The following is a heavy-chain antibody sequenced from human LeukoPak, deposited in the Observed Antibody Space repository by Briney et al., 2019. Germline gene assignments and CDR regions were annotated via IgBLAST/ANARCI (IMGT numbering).Heavy chain of an antibody. D-gene: IGHD1-26*01. V-gene: IGHV4-30-4*08. CDR2: IYYSGST. CDR3: ARSIVGATGDY. Sequence: SETLSLTCTVSGGSISSGDYYWSWIRQPPGKGLDWIGYIYYSGSTYYNPSLKSRVTISVDTSKNQFSLKLSSVTAADTAVYYCARSIVGATGDYWGQGTLVTVSS. J-gene: IGHJ4*02. CDR1: GGSISSGDYY.